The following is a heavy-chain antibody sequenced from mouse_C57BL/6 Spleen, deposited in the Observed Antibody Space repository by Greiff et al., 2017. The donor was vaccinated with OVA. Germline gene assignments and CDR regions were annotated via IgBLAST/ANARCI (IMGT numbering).Heavy chain of an antibody. CDR1: GFSLTSYG. Sequence: VQLQQSGPGLVQPSQSLSITCTVSGFSLTSYGVHWVRQSPGKGLEWLGVIWSGGSTDYNAAFISRLSISKDNSKSQVFFKMNSLQADDTAIYYCARDGGTFWFAYWGQGTLVTVSA. CDR3: ARDGGTFWFAY. J-gene: IGHJ3*01. V-gene: IGHV2-2*01. CDR2: IWSGGST.